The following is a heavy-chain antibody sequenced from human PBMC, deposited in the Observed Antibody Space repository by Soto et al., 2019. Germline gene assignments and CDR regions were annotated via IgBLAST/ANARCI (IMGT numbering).Heavy chain of an antibody. J-gene: IGHJ6*02. D-gene: IGHD2-2*01. CDR1: GYTFTSYY. CDR2: INPSGGST. CDR3: ARTYLYCSSTSCQPDYYYYGMDV. Sequence: VASVKVSCKASGYTFTSYYMHWVRQAPGQGLEWMGIINPSGGSTSYAQKFQGRVTMTRDTSTSTVYMELSSLRSEDTAVYYCARTYLYCSSTSCQPDYYYYGMDVWGQGTTVTVSS. V-gene: IGHV1-46*01.